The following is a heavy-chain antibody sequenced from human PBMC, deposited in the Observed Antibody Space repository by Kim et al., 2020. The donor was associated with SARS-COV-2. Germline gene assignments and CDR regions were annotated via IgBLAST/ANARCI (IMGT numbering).Heavy chain of an antibody. CDR3: ARQVVDTAMVD. J-gene: IGHJ4*02. V-gene: IGHV4-39*01. D-gene: IGHD5-18*01. CDR2: SA. Sequence: SAYYTPALKSRVTMSVDASKNQFSLKLSSLTAAATAVYYCARQVVDTAMVDWGQGSLVTVSS.